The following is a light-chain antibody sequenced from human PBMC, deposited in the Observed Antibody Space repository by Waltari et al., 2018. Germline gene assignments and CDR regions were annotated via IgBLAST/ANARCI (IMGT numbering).Light chain of an antibody. CDR1: QAIRSW. CDR2: AAA. J-gene: IGKJ4*01. Sequence: DLQMTQSPSSVPASVADTVAITCRSSQAIRSWLAWYQQKPGKAPELLIYAAASLQSGVPSRFSGSGSGTDFTLTITSLQPEDFAIYYCQQAKTFPRTFGGGTKVEIK. CDR3: QQAKTFPRT. V-gene: IGKV1-12*01.